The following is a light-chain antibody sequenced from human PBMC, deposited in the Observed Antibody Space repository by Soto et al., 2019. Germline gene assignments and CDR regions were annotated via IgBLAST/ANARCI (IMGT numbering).Light chain of an antibody. J-gene: IGKJ2*01. CDR1: QSISKW. V-gene: IGKV1-5*01. CDR3: QQYDRYSYS. CDR2: DAS. Sequence: DIQMTQSPSTLSASVGDRVTITCRASQSISKWVAWYQQKPGKAPKILISDASSLESGVPSRFSGSGSGTEFTLTISSLQPDDFATYYCQQYDRYSYSFGQGIKLEIK.